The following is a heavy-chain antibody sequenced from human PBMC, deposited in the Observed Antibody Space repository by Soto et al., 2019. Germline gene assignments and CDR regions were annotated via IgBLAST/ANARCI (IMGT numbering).Heavy chain of an antibody. V-gene: IGHV3-21*01. CDR3: ATTLGSSWYWFEP. J-gene: IGHJ5*02. CDR2: ISSSSSFI. Sequence: VGSLRLSCASSVFTFSNYNMNCVRHSPGKGLEWVSSISSSSSFIYYADSVKGRFTISRDNAKNSLHLQMNSLRVEDTAVYYCATTLGSSWYWFEPWGQGTLVSVSS. CDR1: VFTFSNYN. D-gene: IGHD6-13*01.